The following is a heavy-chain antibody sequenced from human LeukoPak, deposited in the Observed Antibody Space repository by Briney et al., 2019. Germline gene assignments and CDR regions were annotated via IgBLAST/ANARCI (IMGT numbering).Heavy chain of an antibody. CDR1: GFTFSSYS. D-gene: IGHD6-6*01. Sequence: PGGSLRLSCAASGFTFSSYSMNWVRQAPGKGLEWVSSISSSSSYIYYADSVKGRFTISRDNAKNSLYLQMNSLRAEDTAVYYCARTYSSSSGCNYWGQGTLVTVSS. CDR2: ISSSSSYI. V-gene: IGHV3-21*01. CDR3: ARTYSSSSGCNY. J-gene: IGHJ4*02.